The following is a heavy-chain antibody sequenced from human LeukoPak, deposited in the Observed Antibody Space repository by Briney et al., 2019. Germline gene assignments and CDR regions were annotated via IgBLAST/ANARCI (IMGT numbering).Heavy chain of an antibody. Sequence: GGSLRLSCAASGFTFSSYGMPWVRQAPGKGLEWVAVISYDGSNKYYADSVKGRFTISRDNSKNTLCLQMNSLRAEDTAVYYCARYGSGSYYHPKVLLPFDYWGQGTLVTVSS. D-gene: IGHD3-10*01. CDR2: ISYDGSNK. V-gene: IGHV3-30*03. CDR3: ARYGSGSYYHPKVLLPFDY. J-gene: IGHJ4*02. CDR1: GFTFSSYG.